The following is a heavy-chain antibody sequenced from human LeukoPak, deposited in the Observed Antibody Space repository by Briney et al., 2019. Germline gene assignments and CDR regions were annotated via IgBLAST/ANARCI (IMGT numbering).Heavy chain of an antibody. CDR2: INPNINGT. CDR1: GYTFTGYY. CDR3: ARGSYLDY. Sequence: ASVTVSCKASGYTFTGYYIHWVRQAPGQGLEWMGWINPNINGTNYAQKFQDRVTMTGDRSISTAYMELSRLRSDDTAVYYCARGSYLDYWGQGILVTVSS. V-gene: IGHV1-2*02. J-gene: IGHJ4*02. D-gene: IGHD3-10*01.